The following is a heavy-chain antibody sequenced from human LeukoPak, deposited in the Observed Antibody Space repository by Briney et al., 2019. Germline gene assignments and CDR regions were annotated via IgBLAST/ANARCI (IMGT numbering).Heavy chain of an antibody. CDR1: GGSFSGYY. J-gene: IGHJ6*03. V-gene: IGHV4-34*01. CDR2: INHSGST. D-gene: IGHD2-15*01. CDR3: ARGIVVVAGIYYYYMDV. Sequence: KPSETLSLTCAVYGGSFSGYYWSWIRQPPGKGLEWIGEINHSGSTNYNPSLKSRVSISVDTSKNQFSLKLSSVTAADTAVYYCARGIVVVAGIYYYYMDVWGKGTTVTVSS.